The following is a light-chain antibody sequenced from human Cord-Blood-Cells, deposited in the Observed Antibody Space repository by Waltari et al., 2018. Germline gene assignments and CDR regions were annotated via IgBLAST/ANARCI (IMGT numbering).Light chain of an antibody. CDR2: GVS. V-gene: IGKV3-15*01. CDR1: QSVSSN. Sequence: EIVMTQSPATTSETPGERATLSCRASQSVSSNLAWYQQKPGQAPRLLIYGVSTRDTGIPARFSGSGSGTEFTLTISSLQSEDFAVYYCQQYNNWPWTFGQGTKVEIK. CDR3: QQYNNWPWT. J-gene: IGKJ1*01.